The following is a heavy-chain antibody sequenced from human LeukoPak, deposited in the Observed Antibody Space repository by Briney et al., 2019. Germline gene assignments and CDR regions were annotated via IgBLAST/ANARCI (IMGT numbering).Heavy chain of an antibody. CDR2: ITSGGST. Sequence: PGGSLRLSCGVSGFTLSDHFMSWIRQAPGKGLEWVSTITSGGSTYNAASVKGRFTISRDNSKNTLYLQMNSLRAEDTAVYYCAKVVSGDFDYWGQGTLVTVSS. CDR3: AKVVSGDFDY. V-gene: IGHV3-23*01. CDR1: GFTLSDHF. J-gene: IGHJ4*02. D-gene: IGHD1-26*01.